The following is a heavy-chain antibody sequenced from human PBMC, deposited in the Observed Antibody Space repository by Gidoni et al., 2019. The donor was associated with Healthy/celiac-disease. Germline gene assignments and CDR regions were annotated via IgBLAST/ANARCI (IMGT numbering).Heavy chain of an antibody. D-gene: IGHD4-17*01. CDR1: GGSCGRGGYY. CDR3: ARVHHRGASDYSVDY. Sequence: QVQLQESGPGLVKPPQTLSLTCTVSGGSCGRGGYYWSWIRQHPGKGLEWIGYIYYSGSTCYNPSLKSRVTISVDTSKNQFSLKLSSVTAADTAVYYCARVHHRGASDYSVDYWGQGTLVPVSS. CDR2: IYYSGST. V-gene: IGHV4-31*03. J-gene: IGHJ4*02.